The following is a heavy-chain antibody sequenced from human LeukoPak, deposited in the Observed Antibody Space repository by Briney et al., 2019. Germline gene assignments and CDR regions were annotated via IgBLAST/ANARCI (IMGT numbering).Heavy chain of an antibody. V-gene: IGHV3-53*01. Sequence: GGSLRLSCAASGFTVSGNYMSWVRQAPGKGLEWVSVVYASGSTYYADSVKGRFTISRDTSKNTLYFQMNSLRAEDTAVYYCARVATYRRNPYYFDYWGQGTLVTVSS. J-gene: IGHJ4*02. CDR1: GFTVSGNY. CDR3: ARVATYRRNPYYFDY. CDR2: VYASGST. D-gene: IGHD4-23*01.